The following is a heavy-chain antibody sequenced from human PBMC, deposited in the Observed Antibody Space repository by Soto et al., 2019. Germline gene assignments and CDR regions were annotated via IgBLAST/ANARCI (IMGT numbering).Heavy chain of an antibody. J-gene: IGHJ4*02. Sequence: SETLSVTCAVYGGSFSGYYWSWIRQPPGKGLEWIGEINHRGTTNHNPSLKSRVTMSVDTSKNQFSLKLSSVTAADTAVYYCARVLTKDYIWGSYLSFDYWGQGTLVTVSS. CDR1: GGSFSGYY. V-gene: IGHV4-34*01. CDR3: ARVLTKDYIWGSYLSFDY. CDR2: INHRGTT. D-gene: IGHD3-16*02.